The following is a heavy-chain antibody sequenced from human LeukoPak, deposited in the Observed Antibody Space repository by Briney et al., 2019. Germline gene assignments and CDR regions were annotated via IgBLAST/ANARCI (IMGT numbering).Heavy chain of an antibody. CDR2: IRYDGIHE. D-gene: IGHD4/OR15-4a*01. V-gene: IGHV3-30*02. Sequence: TGGSLRLSCAASGFTFSTYGIHWVRQAPGKGLEWVAFIRYDGIHEFYADSVKGRFTISRDNSKDTLFLQMNSLRPEDAAVYYCAKDRQDYGAHWGQGALVTVSS. CDR3: AKDRQDYGAH. J-gene: IGHJ4*02. CDR1: GFTFSTYG.